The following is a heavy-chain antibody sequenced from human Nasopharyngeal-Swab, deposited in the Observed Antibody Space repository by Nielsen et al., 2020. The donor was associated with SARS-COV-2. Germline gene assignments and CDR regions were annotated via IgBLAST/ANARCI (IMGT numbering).Heavy chain of an antibody. V-gene: IGHV3-21*01. CDR3: ARDAPAHYGAFY. D-gene: IGHD4-17*01. J-gene: IGHJ4*02. Sequence: GGSLRLSCAASGFTFSSYSMNWVRQAPGKGLEWVSSISSSSSYIYYADSVKGRFTISRDSSKNTLYLQMDSLRGEDTAVYYCARDAPAHYGAFYWGRGTLVTVSS. CDR2: ISSSSSYI. CDR1: GFTFSSYS.